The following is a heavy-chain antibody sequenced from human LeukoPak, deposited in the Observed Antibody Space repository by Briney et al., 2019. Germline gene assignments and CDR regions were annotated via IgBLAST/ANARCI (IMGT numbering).Heavy chain of an antibody. CDR2: ISAYNGNT. D-gene: IGHD3-22*01. J-gene: IGHJ4*02. CDR3: ARVVVDYYDSSGYYTPGRSKVDYFDY. Sequence: GASVKVSCKASGYTFTSYGISWVRQAPGQGLEWMGWISAYNGNTNYAQKLQGRVTMTTDTSTSTAYMELRSLRSDDTAVYYCARVVVDYYDSSGYYTPGRSKVDYFDYWGQGTLVTVSS. V-gene: IGHV1-18*01. CDR1: GYTFTSYG.